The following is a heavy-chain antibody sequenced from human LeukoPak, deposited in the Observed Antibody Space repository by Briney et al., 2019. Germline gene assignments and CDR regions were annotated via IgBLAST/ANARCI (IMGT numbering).Heavy chain of an antibody. D-gene: IGHD6-19*01. CDR1: RFTFSNYW. V-gene: IGHV3-7*01. J-gene: IGHJ4*02. Sequence: PGGSLRLSCAASRFTFSNYWMSWVRQAPGKGLEWVANINQDGSEKYYVDSVKGRFSISRDNAKNSLFLQMGSLRDEDTAVYYCARDTAGNDYWGQGTLVTVSS. CDR2: INQDGSEK. CDR3: ARDTAGNDY.